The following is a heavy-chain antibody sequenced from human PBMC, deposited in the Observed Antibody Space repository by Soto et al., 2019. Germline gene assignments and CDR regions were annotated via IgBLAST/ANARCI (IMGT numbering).Heavy chain of an antibody. CDR1: GFTFSSYA. Sequence: QVQLVESGGGVVQPGRSLRLSCAASGFTFSSYAMHWVRQAPGKGLEWVAVISYDGSNKYYADSVKGRFTISRDNSKNTLYLQMNSLRAEDTAVYYCARVGLYYYGSGSYWVDIWGQGTMVTVSS. CDR3: ARVGLYYYGSGSYWVDI. V-gene: IGHV3-30-3*01. D-gene: IGHD3-10*01. CDR2: ISYDGSNK. J-gene: IGHJ3*02.